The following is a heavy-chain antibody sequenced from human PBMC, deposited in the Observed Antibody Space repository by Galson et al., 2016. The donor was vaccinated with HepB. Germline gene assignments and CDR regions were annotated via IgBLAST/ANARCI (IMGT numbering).Heavy chain of an antibody. CDR1: GFTFSSNG. V-gene: IGHV3-30*18. J-gene: IGHJ4*02. CDR3: AKGNCSSISCFDY. Sequence: SLRLSCAASGFTFSSNGMHWVRQAPGKGLEWVAVISYDGSNKYYADSVKGRFTISRDNSKNTLYLQMNSLRAEDTAVYYCAKGNCSSISCFDYWGQGTLVTVSS. D-gene: IGHD2-2*01. CDR2: ISYDGSNK.